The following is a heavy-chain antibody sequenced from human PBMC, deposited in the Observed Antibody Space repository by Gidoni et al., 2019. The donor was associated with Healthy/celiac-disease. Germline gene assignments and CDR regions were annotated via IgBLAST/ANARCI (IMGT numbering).Heavy chain of an antibody. Sequence: EVQLVESGGGLVKPGRSLRLSVPASGSTFGAYALSWFRQAPGKGLEGVGFIRSKAYGGTTEYAASVKGRFTISRDDSKSIAYLQMNSLKTEDTAVYYCTRDLSREAGELGDYDPTQQRGYYWGQGTLVTVSS. CDR1: GSTFGAYA. J-gene: IGHJ4*02. CDR2: IRSKAYGGTT. D-gene: IGHD3-3*01. V-gene: IGHV3-49*05. CDR3: TRDLSREAGELGDYDPTQQRGYY.